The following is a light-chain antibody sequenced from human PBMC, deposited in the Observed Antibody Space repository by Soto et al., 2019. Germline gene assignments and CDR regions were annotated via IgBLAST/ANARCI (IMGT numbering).Light chain of an antibody. CDR1: TGAVTSGHY. V-gene: IGLV7-46*01. Sequence: QAVVTQEPSLTVSPGGTVTLTCGSSTGAVTSGHYPYWFQQKPGQAPRTLIYDTSNKHSWTPARFSGSLLGGKAALTLSGAQPEDEAEYYCLLSDSGAQAVFGGGTKLTVL. CDR2: DTS. CDR3: LLSDSGAQAV. J-gene: IGLJ2*01.